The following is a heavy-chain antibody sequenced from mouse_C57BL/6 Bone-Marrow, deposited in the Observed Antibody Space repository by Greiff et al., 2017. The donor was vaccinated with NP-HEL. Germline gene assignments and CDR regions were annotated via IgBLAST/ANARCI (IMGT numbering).Heavy chain of an antibody. CDR1: GYTFTSYW. CDR3: ARPLGTVVKGFAY. V-gene: IGHV1-74*01. Sequence: QVQLQQPGAELVKPGASVKVSCKASGYTFTSYWMHWVKQRPGQGLEWIGRIHPSDSDTNYNQKFKGKATLTVDKSSSTAYMQLSSLTSEDSAVYYCARPLGTVVKGFAYWGQGTLVTVSA. J-gene: IGHJ3*01. D-gene: IGHD1-1*01. CDR2: IHPSDSDT.